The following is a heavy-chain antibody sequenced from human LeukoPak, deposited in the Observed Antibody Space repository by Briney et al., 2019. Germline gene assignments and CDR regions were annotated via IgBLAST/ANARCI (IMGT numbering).Heavy chain of an antibody. D-gene: IGHD3-10*01. V-gene: IGHV3-7*01. CDR1: GFTFSNYG. J-gene: IGHJ4*02. Sequence: GGSLRLSCAASGFTFSNYGIHWVRQAPGKGLEWVAIVNQGATQKYYVDSVKGRFTISRDNSKNTLYLQMNSLRAEDTAVYYCARNSGSYTPFDYWGQGTLVTVSS. CDR2: VNQGATQK. CDR3: ARNSGSYTPFDY.